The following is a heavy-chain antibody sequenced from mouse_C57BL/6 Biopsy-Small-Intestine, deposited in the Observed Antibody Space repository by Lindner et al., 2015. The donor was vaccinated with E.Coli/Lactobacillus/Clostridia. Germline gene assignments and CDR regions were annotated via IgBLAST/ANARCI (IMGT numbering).Heavy chain of an antibody. CDR3: ARTWPFAY. CDR1: GFTFSDYG. V-gene: IGHV5-17*01. CDR2: ISSGSSTI. J-gene: IGHJ3*01. Sequence: VQLQESGGGLVKPGGSLKLSCAASGFTFSDYGMHWVRQAPEKGLEWVAYISSGSSTIYYADTVKGRFTISRDNAKNTLFLQMTSLRSEDTAMYYCARTWPFAYWGQGTLVTVLC.